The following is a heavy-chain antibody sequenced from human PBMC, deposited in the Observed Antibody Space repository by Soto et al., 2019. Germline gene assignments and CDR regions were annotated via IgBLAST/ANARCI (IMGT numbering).Heavy chain of an antibody. CDR1: GFTFRNYG. Sequence: GGSLRLSCAASGFTFRNYGMHWVRQAPGKGLEWVAVISFDGSNENFGDSVKGRFALTRDTSKNTLYLHMNDLRAEDTARYYCVKDRAVAGVFDYWGQGTLVTVSS. CDR3: VKDRAVAGVFDY. CDR2: ISFDGSNE. D-gene: IGHD6-19*01. J-gene: IGHJ4*02. V-gene: IGHV3-30*18.